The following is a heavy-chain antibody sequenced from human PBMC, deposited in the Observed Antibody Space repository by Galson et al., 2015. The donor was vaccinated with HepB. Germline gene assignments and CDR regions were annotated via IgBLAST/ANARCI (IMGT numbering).Heavy chain of an antibody. D-gene: IGHD6-19*01. CDR1: GGSISSSRYY. Sequence: SETLSLTCTVSGGSISSSRYYWGWIRQPPGKGLEWIGSIYYSGSTYYNPSLKSRVTISVDTSKKQFSLNLSSVSAADTAVYYCAGQSGGTIQWLERPGLDYWGQGTLVIVS. CDR3: AGQSGGTIQWLERPGLDY. J-gene: IGHJ4*02. CDR2: IYYSGST. V-gene: IGHV4-39*01.